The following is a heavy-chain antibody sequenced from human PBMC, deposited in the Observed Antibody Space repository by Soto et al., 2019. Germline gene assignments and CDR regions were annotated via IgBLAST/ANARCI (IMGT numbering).Heavy chain of an antibody. CDR1: GFTFSSYS. Sequence: EVQLVESGGGLVKPGGSLRLSCAASGFTFSSYSMNWVRQAPGKGLEWVSSISSSSSYIYYADSVKGRFTISRDNAMNSWYLQMNSLRAKDTAVYYCAREGQAEGSMIVVVNPFDYWGQGTLVTVSS. D-gene: IGHD3-22*01. CDR2: ISSSSSYI. CDR3: AREGQAEGSMIVVVNPFDY. V-gene: IGHV3-21*01. J-gene: IGHJ4*02.